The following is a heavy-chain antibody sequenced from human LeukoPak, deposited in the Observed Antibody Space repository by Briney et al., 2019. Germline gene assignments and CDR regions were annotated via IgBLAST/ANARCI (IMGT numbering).Heavy chain of an antibody. V-gene: IGHV3-9*01. D-gene: IGHD3-22*01. J-gene: IGHJ4*02. CDR1: GFTFDDYA. CDR2: ISWNSGSI. CDR3: AKAISYDSSGYPGY. Sequence: GRSLRLSCAASGFTFDDYAMHWVRQAPGKGLEWVSGISWNSGSIGYADSVKGRFTISRDNAKNSLYLQMNSLRAEDTALYYCAKAISYDSSGYPGYWGQGTLVTVSS.